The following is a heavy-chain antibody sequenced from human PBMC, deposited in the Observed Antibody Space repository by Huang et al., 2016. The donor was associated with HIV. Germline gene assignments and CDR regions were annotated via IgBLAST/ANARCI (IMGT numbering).Heavy chain of an antibody. Sequence: EVLLVESGGGLVKPGGSLRLSCVASGIPLGSFNLNWVRQAPGKGLEWVSSISSSSSYIHYADSVKGRFTISRDNAGNSMYLQMNSLRVEDTAVYYCTRDQGQQISPLAYWGQGTLVTVSS. CDR1: GIPLGSFN. CDR2: ISSSSSYI. CDR3: TRDQGQQISPLAY. J-gene: IGHJ4*02. V-gene: IGHV3-21*01. D-gene: IGHD6-13*01.